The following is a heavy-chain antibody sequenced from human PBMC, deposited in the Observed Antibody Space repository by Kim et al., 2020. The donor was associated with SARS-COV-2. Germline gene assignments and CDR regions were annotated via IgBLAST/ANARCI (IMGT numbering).Heavy chain of an antibody. CDR2: ISYDGSNK. D-gene: IGHD2-2*01. V-gene: IGHV3-30*04. J-gene: IGHJ4*02. Sequence: GGSLRLSCAASGFTFSSYAMHWVRQAPGKGLEWVAVISYDGSNKYYADSVKGRFTISRDNSKNTLYLQMNSLRAEDTAVYYCARGARPSYCSSTSCQQWGGTIIAVAGRGWDYWGQGTLVTVSS. CDR3: ARGARPSYCSSTSCQQWGGTIIAVAGRGWDY. CDR1: GFTFSSYA.